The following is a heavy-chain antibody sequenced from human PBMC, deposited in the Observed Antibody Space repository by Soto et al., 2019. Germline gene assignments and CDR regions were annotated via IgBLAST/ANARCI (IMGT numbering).Heavy chain of an antibody. Sequence: GASVKVSCKASGGTFSSYAISWVRQAPGQGLEWMGGIIPIFGTANYAQKFQGRVTITADESTSTAYMELSGLRSEDTAVYYCARCSTSCYYFDYWGQGTLVTVSS. V-gene: IGHV1-69*13. CDR1: GGTFSSYA. D-gene: IGHD2-2*01. CDR2: IIPIFGTA. CDR3: ARCSTSCYYFDY. J-gene: IGHJ4*02.